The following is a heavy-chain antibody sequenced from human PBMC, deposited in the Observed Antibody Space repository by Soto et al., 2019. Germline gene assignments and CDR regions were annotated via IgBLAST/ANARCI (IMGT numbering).Heavy chain of an antibody. CDR1: GYTFTKYG. V-gene: IGHV1-18*01. CDR2: ISAYNGNT. J-gene: IGHJ4*02. D-gene: IGHD6-13*01. Sequence: QVQLVQSGAEVKNPGASVKVSCKASGYTFTKYGIGWVRQAPGQGLEWMGWISAYNGNTNYAQKLQGRVTMTTDTATSTAYVELRSLRSDDTAVYSCAREVAAAGGEYDYWGQGTLVTVSS. CDR3: AREVAAAGGEYDY.